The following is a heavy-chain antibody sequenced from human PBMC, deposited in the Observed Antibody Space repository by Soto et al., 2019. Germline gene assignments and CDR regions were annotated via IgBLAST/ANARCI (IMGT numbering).Heavy chain of an antibody. Sequence: VASVKVSCKASGYTFTSYGMHWVRQAPGQRLEWMGWINAGNANTKYSQKFQGRVTITRDTSASTAYMELSSLRSEDTAVYYCAGDRGYYFDYWGQGTLVTVSS. CDR3: AGDRGYYFDY. CDR2: INAGNANT. V-gene: IGHV1-3*01. J-gene: IGHJ4*02. CDR1: GYTFTSYG. D-gene: IGHD3-10*01.